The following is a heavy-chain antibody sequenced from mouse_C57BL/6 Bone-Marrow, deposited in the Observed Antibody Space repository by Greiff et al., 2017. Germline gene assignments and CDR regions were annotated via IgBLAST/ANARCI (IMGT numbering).Heavy chain of an antibody. CDR2: IDPSDSDT. Sequence: VQLQQPGAELVRPGTSVKLSCKASGYTFTSYWMHWVKQRPGQGLEWIGGIDPSDSDTNYNPKFKGKATLTVDTSSSTAYMQLSSLTSEDSAVYYCARCSYSNLYAMDYWGQGTSVTVSS. CDR3: ARCSYSNLYAMDY. V-gene: IGHV1-59*01. J-gene: IGHJ4*01. D-gene: IGHD2-5*01. CDR1: GYTFTSYW.